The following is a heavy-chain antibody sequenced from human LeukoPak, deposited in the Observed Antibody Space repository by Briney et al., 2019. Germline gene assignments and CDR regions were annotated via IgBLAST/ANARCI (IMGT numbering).Heavy chain of an antibody. Sequence: PSETLSLTCTVSGGSISSGSYCWSWIRQPAGKGLEWIGRIYTSGSTNYNPSLKSRVTISVDTSKNQFSLKLSSVTAADTAVYYCARERYDMLTGPYYFDYWGQGTLVTVSS. J-gene: IGHJ4*02. CDR3: ARERYDMLTGPYYFDY. V-gene: IGHV4-61*02. CDR2: IYTSGST. D-gene: IGHD3-9*01. CDR1: GGSISSGSYC.